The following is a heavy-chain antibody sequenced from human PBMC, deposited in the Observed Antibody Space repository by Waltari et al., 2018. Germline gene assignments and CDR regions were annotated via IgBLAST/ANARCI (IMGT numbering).Heavy chain of an antibody. V-gene: IGHV3-15*01. CDR1: GFTLINVW. CDR3: ATVVKTPSGYDY. Sequence: EVQLVESGGGLVKPGVSLRLSCPASGFTLINVWMTWVRQAPGKGLEWVGRIKSKAAGGTIEYAAPVEGRFTISRDDSKNTMYMQMNNLKTEDTAMYYCATVVKTPSGYDYWGQGTLVTVSS. D-gene: IGHD3-9*01. CDR2: IKSKAAGGTI. J-gene: IGHJ4*02.